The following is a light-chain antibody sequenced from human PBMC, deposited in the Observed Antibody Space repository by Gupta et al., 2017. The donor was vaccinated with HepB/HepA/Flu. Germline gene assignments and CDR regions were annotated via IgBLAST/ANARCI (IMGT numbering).Light chain of an antibody. J-gene: IGLJ2*01. Sequence: SYKLSQPPSVFVSPGQTASITCSGDKLGDKYVCWYQQKAGQSPVLVIFQDSSRPSGISERFPGSTSGNTATLTISGTQAVDEADYYCQAWDSSTVVFGGGTRLTVL. CDR3: QAWDSSTVV. CDR2: QDS. CDR1: KLGDKY. V-gene: IGLV3-1*01.